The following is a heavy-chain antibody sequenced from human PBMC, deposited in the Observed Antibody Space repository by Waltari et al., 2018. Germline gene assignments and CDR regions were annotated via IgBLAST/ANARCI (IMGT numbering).Heavy chain of an antibody. Sequence: QGQLEQSGAEVKKPAASVKRSCKALGYTFTKYLIHWVRQSPGQGLEWMGRVNCSSGGINYAPKFKGRVSMTRDTSINTAYMELSGLTTNDTAVYYCSNPDGFWGQGTMVTVSS. V-gene: IGHV1-2*06. CDR1: GYTFTKYL. CDR2: VNCSSGGI. J-gene: IGHJ4*03. CDR3: SNPDGF. D-gene: IGHD4-17*01.